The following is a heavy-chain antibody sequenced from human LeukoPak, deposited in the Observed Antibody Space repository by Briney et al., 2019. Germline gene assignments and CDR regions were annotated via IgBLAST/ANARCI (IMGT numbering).Heavy chain of an antibody. D-gene: IGHD2-15*01. CDR2: ISGSGSST. CDR1: GFTFSSYA. J-gene: IGHJ4*02. CDR3: AKVVSGRFDY. V-gene: IGHV3-23*01. Sequence: GGSLRLSCGASGFTFSSYAMSWVRQAPGKGLEWVSTISGSGSSTYYADSVKGRFTISRDNSKDTLYLQMNSLRAEDTAVYYCAKVVSGRFDYWGQGTLVTVSS.